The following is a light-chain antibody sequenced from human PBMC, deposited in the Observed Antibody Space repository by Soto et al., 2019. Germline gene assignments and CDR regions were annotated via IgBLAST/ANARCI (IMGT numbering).Light chain of an antibody. Sequence: QSVLTQPASVSGSPGQSVTISCTGTIDDIGAYDYVSWYQQRPCSASQLIIYDVNIRLSGSFHRFSGSKSVHTAYLTISGLQSDDEATYHCSSYTSTYSLVFGTGTKVTVL. J-gene: IGLJ1*01. V-gene: IGLV2-14*03. CDR1: IDDIGAYDY. CDR3: SSYTSTYSLV. CDR2: DVN.